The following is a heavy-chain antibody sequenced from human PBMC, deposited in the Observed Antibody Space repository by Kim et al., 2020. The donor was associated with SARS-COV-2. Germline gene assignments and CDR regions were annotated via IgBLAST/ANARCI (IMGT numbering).Heavy chain of an antibody. J-gene: IGHJ6*02. CDR2: ITYDGSNR. CDR3: ARDMSRMRSMDV. V-gene: IGHV3-30*03. Sequence: GGSLRLSCVVTRFTVNSYGIHWVRQAPGKGLQWVATITYDGSNRYYLDSVKGRFTISRDKSQNTMFLQMNSLKVEDTGIYYCARDMSRMRSMDVCGQGTTVTVSS. D-gene: IGHD2-2*01. CDR1: RFTVNSYG.